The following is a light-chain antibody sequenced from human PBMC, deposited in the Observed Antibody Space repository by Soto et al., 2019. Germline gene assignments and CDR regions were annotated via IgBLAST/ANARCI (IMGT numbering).Light chain of an antibody. J-gene: IGLJ1*01. CDR2: GNS. V-gene: IGLV1-40*01. CDR3: QSYDSSLSGFYV. Sequence: QSVLTQSPSVSGAPGQRVTISCTGSSSNIGAGCDVHWYQQLPGTAPKLLIYGNSNRPSGVPDRFSGSKSGTSASLAITGLQAEDEADYYCQSYDSSLSGFYVFGTGTKLTVL. CDR1: SSNIGAGCD.